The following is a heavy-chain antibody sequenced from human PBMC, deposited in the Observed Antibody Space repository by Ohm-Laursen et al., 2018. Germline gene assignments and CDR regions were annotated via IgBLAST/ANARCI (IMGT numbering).Heavy chain of an antibody. Sequence: GASVKVSCKASGYTFTGYYMHWVRQAPGQGLEWMGWINPNSGGTNYAQKFQGRVTMTRDTSISTAYMELSRLRSDDTAVYYCARADGSGSSYGMDVWGQGTTVTVSS. D-gene: IGHD3-10*01. J-gene: IGHJ6*02. CDR1: GYTFTGYY. V-gene: IGHV1-2*02. CDR2: INPNSGGT. CDR3: ARADGSGSSYGMDV.